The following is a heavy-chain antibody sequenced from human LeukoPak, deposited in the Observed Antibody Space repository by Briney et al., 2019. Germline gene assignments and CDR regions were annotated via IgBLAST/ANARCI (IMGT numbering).Heavy chain of an antibody. Sequence: PGGSLRLSCAASGFTFTTYWMSWLRQAPGKGLEWVAIINQDGSEKYYVDSVEGRFTISRDNARNSLYLQLNSLRAEDTAVYYCARMTGGLWDYWGQGTLVTVSS. CDR1: GFTFTTYW. D-gene: IGHD2-15*01. J-gene: IGHJ4*02. CDR2: INQDGSEK. CDR3: ARMTGGLWDY. V-gene: IGHV3-7*05.